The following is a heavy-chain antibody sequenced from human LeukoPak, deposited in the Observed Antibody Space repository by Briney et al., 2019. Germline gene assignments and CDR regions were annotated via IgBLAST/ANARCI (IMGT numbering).Heavy chain of an antibody. CDR1: GNSISDFY. CDR3: ARGAYDDSGHYIAYFDY. V-gene: IGHV4-4*07. J-gene: IGHJ4*02. D-gene: IGHD3-22*01. CDR2: IYTNGNT. Sequence: SETLSLTCTFSGNSISDFYWSWIRQPAGKGLEWIGRIYTNGNTDFNPSLKSRVSMSVDTSKNSFSLKLGSVTAADTAVYYCARGAYDDSGHYIAYFDYWGQGTLVTVSS.